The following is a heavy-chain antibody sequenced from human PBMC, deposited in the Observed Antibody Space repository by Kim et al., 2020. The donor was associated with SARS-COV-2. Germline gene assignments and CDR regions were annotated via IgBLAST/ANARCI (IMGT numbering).Heavy chain of an antibody. V-gene: IGHV3-11*06. Sequence: YADTVKVSFTISRDNNKNSLYMKRNSLRDEDMAVYYCAREVRGVDGWVGYWGQGTLVTVSS. CDR3: AREVRGVDGWVGY. J-gene: IGHJ4*02. D-gene: IGHD3-10*01.